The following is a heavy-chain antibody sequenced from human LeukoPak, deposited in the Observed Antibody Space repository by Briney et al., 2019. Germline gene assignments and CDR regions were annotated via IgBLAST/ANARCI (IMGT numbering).Heavy chain of an antibody. CDR1: GFTFSSYW. Sequence: GGSLRLSCAASGFTFSSYWMSWVRQAPGKGLEWVANIKQDGSEKYYVDSVKGRFTISRDNAKNSLYLQMSSLRAEDTAVYYCARVNYYGSGSYYRYYYYYGMDVWGQGTTVTVSS. J-gene: IGHJ6*02. CDR2: IKQDGSEK. D-gene: IGHD3-10*01. CDR3: ARVNYYGSGSYYRYYYYYGMDV. V-gene: IGHV3-7*01.